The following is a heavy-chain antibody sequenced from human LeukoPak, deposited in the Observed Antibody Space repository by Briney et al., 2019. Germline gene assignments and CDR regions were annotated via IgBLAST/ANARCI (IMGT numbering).Heavy chain of an antibody. D-gene: IGHD5-24*01. J-gene: IGHJ4*02. CDR2: INHSGST. CDR1: GGSFSGYY. Sequence: SETPSLTCAVYGGSFSGYYWSWIRQPPGKGLEWIGEINHSGSTNYNPSLKSRVTISVDTSKNQFSLKLSSVTAADTAVYYCARGKNGYSRFDYWGQGTLVTVSS. V-gene: IGHV4-34*01. CDR3: ARGKNGYSRFDY.